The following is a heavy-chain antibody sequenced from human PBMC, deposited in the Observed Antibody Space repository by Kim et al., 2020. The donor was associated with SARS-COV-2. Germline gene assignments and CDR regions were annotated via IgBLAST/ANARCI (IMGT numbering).Heavy chain of an antibody. D-gene: IGHD2-2*01. CDR2: IYYSGST. CDR3: ARCGDPELVVPAV. CDR1: GGSISSSSYY. J-gene: IGHJ4*02. Sequence: SETLSLTCTVSGGSISSSSYYWGWIRQPPGKGLEWIGSIYYSGSTYYNPSLKSRVTISVDTSKNQFSLKLSSVTAADTAVYYCARCGDPELVVPAVWGQGTLVTVSS. V-gene: IGHV4-39*01.